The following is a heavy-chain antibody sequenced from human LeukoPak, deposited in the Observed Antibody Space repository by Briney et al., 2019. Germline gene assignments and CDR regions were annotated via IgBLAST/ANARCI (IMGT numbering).Heavy chain of an antibody. CDR2: IKQDGSEK. CDR3: ARALAAPWYYYGSGSYSFDY. CDR1: GFTFSSYW. J-gene: IGHJ4*02. D-gene: IGHD3-10*01. Sequence: GGSLRLSCAASGFTFSSYWMSWVRQAPGKGLEWVANIKQDGSEKYYVDSVKGRFTISRDNAKNSLYLQMNSLRAEDTAVYYCARALAAPWYYYGSGSYSFDYWGQGTLVTVSS. V-gene: IGHV3-7*01.